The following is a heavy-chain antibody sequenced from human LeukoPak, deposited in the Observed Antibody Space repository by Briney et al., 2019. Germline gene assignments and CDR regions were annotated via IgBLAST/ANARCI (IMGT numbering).Heavy chain of an antibody. CDR2: INTDERTT. J-gene: IGHJ4*02. V-gene: IGHV3-74*01. D-gene: IGHD6-19*01. Sequence: GGSLRLSCTASGFPFSNYWMHWVRQAPGKGLLWVSRINTDERTTDYADSVKGRFTISRDHARNTLYLQMNSLRAEDTGVYYCAREGWAVARKVDYWGRGTLVTVSS. CDR1: GFPFSNYW. CDR3: AREGWAVARKVDY.